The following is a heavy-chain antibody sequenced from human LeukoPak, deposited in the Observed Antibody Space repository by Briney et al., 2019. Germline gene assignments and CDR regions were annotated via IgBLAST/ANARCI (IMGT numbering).Heavy chain of an antibody. V-gene: IGHV4-59*01. CDR3: AEGRSGYSYGYYYYYMDV. CDR2: IYYSGST. J-gene: IGHJ6*03. D-gene: IGHD5-18*01. Sequence: SETLSLTCTVSGGSISSYYWSWIRQPPGKGLEWIGYIYYSGSTNYNPSLKSRVTISVDTSKNQFSLKLSSVTAADTAVYYCAEGRSGYSYGYYYYYMDVWGKGTTVTISS. CDR1: GGSISSYY.